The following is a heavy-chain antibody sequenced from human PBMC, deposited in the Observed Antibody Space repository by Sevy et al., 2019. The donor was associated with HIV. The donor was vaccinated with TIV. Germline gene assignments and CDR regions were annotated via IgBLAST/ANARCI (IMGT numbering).Heavy chain of an antibody. V-gene: IGHV3-23*01. CDR1: GGTVSSYA. CDR2: GSGSGGST. J-gene: IGHJ6*03. D-gene: IGHD6-19*01. CDR3: ENQAGSGWYYYYYMDV. Sequence: WGSLRLSCAASGGTVSSYAMSWGRQAPGKGLELVSAGSGSGGSTYYADSVKGRFTISRANSKNTLYLQMNSLSAEDTAVYSCENQAGSGWYYYYYMDVWGKGTTVTVSS.